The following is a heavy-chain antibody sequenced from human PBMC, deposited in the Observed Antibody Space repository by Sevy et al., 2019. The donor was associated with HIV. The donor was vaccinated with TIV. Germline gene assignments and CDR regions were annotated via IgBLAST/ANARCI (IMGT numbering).Heavy chain of an antibody. J-gene: IGHJ4*02. Sequence: GGSLRLSCAASGFTFSGHAMHWVRQAPGKGLEWMAAISYDGSSKYYAHSVKGRFTISRDDSKNTLYLQMSSLRAGDTAVYYCARDGGYSVNFLPSGYWGQGTLVTVSS. CDR2: ISYDGSSK. V-gene: IGHV3-30-3*01. CDR1: GFTFSGHA. CDR3: ARDGGYSVNFLPSGY. D-gene: IGHD3-10*02.